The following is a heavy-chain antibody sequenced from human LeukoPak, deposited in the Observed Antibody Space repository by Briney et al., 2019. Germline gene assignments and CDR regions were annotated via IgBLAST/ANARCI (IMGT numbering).Heavy chain of an antibody. J-gene: IGHJ4*02. Sequence: PGESLTLSCTASGVTFSNLWRSWVRQAPGKGLEWVAHINQDGTNTYHLDSVRRRFTISRYNTNKSLYLQLTNLTAEDTAVYYCAKYFTRAFDYWGQGTLVTVSS. CDR1: GVTFSNLW. V-gene: IGHV3-7*01. CDR2: INQDGTNT. D-gene: IGHD2/OR15-2a*01. CDR3: AKYFTRAFDY.